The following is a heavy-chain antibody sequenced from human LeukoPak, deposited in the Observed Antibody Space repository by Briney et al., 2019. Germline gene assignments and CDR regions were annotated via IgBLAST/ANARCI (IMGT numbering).Heavy chain of an antibody. CDR1: GGSISSYY. Sequence: SETLSLTCTVSGGSISSYYWSWIRQHPGKGLEWIGYIYYSGSTYYNPSLKSRVIISVDTSKNQFSLKLTSVTAADTAVYYCARDGGSGGYYFDSWGQGTLVTVSS. CDR3: ARDGGSGGYYFDS. D-gene: IGHD3-10*01. V-gene: IGHV4-59*06. J-gene: IGHJ4*02. CDR2: IYYSGST.